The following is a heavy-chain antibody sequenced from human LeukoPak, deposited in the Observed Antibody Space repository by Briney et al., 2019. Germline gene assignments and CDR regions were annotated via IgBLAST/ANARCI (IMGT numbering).Heavy chain of an antibody. V-gene: IGHV3-NL1*01. J-gene: IGHJ4*02. Sequence: GGSLRLSCAASGFSFSTYSMNWVRQVPGKGLEWVSVIYSGGSTYYADSVKGRFTISRDNSKNTLYLQMNSLRAEDTAVYYCAKVFDGRAFDYWGQGTLVTVSS. CDR3: AKVFDGRAFDY. CDR2: IYSGGST. CDR1: GFSFSTYS.